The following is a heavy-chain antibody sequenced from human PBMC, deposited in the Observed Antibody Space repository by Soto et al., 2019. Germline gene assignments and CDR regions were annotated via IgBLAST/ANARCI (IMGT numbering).Heavy chain of an antibody. Sequence: QVQLQESGPGLVKPSETLSLTCTVSGGSISSYYWSWIRQPPGKGLEWIGYIYYSGSTKYNPSFKSRFTRSVDTSKNRFSLRLSSVTAADTAVYYCARVWGGAFDFWGQGTMVTVSS. CDR2: IYYSGST. J-gene: IGHJ3*01. V-gene: IGHV4-59*01. CDR1: GGSISSYY. CDR3: ARVWGGAFDF. D-gene: IGHD3-10*01.